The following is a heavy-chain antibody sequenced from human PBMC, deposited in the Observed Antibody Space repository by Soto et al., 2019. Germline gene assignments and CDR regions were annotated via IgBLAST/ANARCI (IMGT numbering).Heavy chain of an antibody. CDR1: GFTFSSYA. CDR3: AKEQAAAGTISRYFQH. J-gene: IGHJ1*01. CDR2: ISGSGGST. D-gene: IGHD6-13*01. V-gene: IGHV3-23*01. Sequence: PGGSLRLSCAASGFTFSSYAMSWVRQAPGKGLEWVSAISGSGGSTYYADSVKGRFTISRDNSKNTLYLQVNSLRAEDTAVYYCAKEQAAAGTISRYFQHWGQGTLVTVAS.